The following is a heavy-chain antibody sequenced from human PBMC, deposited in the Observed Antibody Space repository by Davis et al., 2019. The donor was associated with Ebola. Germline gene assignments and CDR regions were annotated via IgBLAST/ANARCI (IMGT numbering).Heavy chain of an antibody. Sequence: PSETLSLTCTVSGGSISSYYWSWIRQPPWKGLEWIGYIYYSGSTNYNPSLKSRVTISVDTSKNQFSLKLSSVTAADTAVYYCARAYYYDSSGYSSWGQGTLVTVSS. CDR3: ARAYYYDSSGYSS. J-gene: IGHJ5*02. CDR1: GGSISSYY. D-gene: IGHD3-22*01. CDR2: IYYSGST. V-gene: IGHV4-59*01.